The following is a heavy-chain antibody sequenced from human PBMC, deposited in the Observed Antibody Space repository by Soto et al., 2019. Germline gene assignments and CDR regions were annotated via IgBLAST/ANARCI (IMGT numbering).Heavy chain of an antibody. CDR2: ISGSGGST. V-gene: IGHV3-23*01. Sequence: GGSLRLSCAASGFTFSSYAMSWVRQAPGKGLEWVSAISGSGGSTYYADSVKGRFTISRDNSKNTLYLQMNSLRAEDTAVYYCAKRGSRLGYGSGSYWDYWGQGTLVTVSS. D-gene: IGHD3-10*01. CDR1: GFTFSSYA. CDR3: AKRGSRLGYGSGSYWDY. J-gene: IGHJ4*02.